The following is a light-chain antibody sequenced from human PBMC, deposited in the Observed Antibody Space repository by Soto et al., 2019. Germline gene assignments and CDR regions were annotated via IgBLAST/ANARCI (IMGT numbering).Light chain of an antibody. J-gene: IGLJ1*01. CDR3: SSYTSTSIV. V-gene: IGLV2-14*01. Sequence: QSALTQPASVSGSPGQSITISCTGTSSDVGGYNYVSWYQRHPGKAPKLMIYDVSNRPSGVSNRFSGSKSGHTASLTISGLPAEDEADYHCSSYTSTSIVFGTGTKLTVL. CDR1: SSDVGGYNY. CDR2: DVS.